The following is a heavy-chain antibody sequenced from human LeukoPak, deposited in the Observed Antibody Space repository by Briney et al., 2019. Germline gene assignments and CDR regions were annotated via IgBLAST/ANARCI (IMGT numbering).Heavy chain of an antibody. Sequence: GGSLRLSCAASGFTFSTNWMHWVRQAPGKGLVWVSRINGDGSRTNYADSVEGRFTISRDNAENTVYLQMNSLRAEDRAVYYRARGATYAYYFDYWGQGILVTVSS. J-gene: IGHJ4*02. CDR1: GFTFSTNW. CDR2: INGDGSRT. V-gene: IGHV3-74*01. D-gene: IGHD4-17*01. CDR3: ARGATYAYYFDY.